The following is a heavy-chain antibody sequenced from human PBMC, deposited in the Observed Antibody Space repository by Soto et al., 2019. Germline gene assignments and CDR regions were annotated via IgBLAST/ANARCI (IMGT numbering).Heavy chain of an antibody. J-gene: IGHJ3*02. Sequence: QVQLVESGGGVVQPGRSLRLSCAASGFPFSSYGMHWVRQAPGKGLEWVAVISYDGSNKYYADSVKGRFTISRDNSKNTLYLQMNSLRAEDTAVYYCAKTAVAGTSAFDIWGQGTMVTVSS. CDR3: AKTAVAGTSAFDI. CDR1: GFPFSSYG. V-gene: IGHV3-30*18. CDR2: ISYDGSNK. D-gene: IGHD6-19*01.